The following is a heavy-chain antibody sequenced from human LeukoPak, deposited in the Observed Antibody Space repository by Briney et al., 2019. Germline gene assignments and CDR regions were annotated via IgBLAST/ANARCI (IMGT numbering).Heavy chain of an antibody. CDR3: ARELRSYYSGGSM. D-gene: IGHD2-8*02. CDR2: VFYNGAT. Sequence: SETLSLTCTVSGDSISSNDYSWGWIRQSPGKGLEWIGSVFYNGATQYSPSLKSRVTMSVDTSKNQFSLKLSSVTAADTAVYYCARELRSYYSGGSMWGQGTLVTVSS. J-gene: IGHJ4*02. V-gene: IGHV4-39*07. CDR1: GDSISSNDYS.